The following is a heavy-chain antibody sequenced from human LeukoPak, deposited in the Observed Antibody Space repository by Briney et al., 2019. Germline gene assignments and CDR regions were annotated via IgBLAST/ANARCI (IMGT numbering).Heavy chain of an antibody. V-gene: IGHV3-21*01. Sequence: PGGSLRLSCAAFGSNFNRYTMNWVRQAPGKGLEWVSSISSSGIYIYYADSVKGRFAISRDNTKNSLYLQMNSLRAEDTAVYYCATRRDDFWSGPFDPWGQGTLVTVSS. CDR2: ISSSGIYI. J-gene: IGHJ5*02. CDR1: GSNFNRYT. CDR3: ATRRDDFWSGPFDP. D-gene: IGHD3-3*01.